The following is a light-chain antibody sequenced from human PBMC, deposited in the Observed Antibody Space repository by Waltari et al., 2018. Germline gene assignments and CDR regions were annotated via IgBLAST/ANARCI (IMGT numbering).Light chain of an antibody. J-gene: IGKJ4*01. CDR1: QSVRSY. CDR3: QQRHDWPLN. V-gene: IGKV3-11*01. Sequence: EILLTPSPVPLSVSPGDRATLSCKASQSVRSYLAWYQQKPGQAPRLLIYDASNRASGIPARFSGSGSGTDVTLTISNVEPEDFAVYYCQQRHDWPLNFGGGTKLEIK. CDR2: DAS.